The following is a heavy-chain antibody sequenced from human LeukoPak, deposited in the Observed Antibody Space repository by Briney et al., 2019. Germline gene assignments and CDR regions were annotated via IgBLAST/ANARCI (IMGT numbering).Heavy chain of an antibody. CDR1: GGSISTNY. D-gene: IGHD3-10*01. CDR2: INHSGST. V-gene: IGHV4-34*01. Sequence: SETPSLTCTVSGGSISTNYWSWIRQPPGKGLAWIGEINHSGSTNYNPSLKNRVTISVETSKNQFSLKLSSVTAADTAVYYCAREVEGGGLLWFGAHDYWGQGTLVTVSS. J-gene: IGHJ4*02. CDR3: AREVEGGGLLWFGAHDY.